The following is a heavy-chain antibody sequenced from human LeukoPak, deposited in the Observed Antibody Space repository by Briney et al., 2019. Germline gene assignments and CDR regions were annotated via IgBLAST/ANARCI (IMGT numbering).Heavy chain of an antibody. J-gene: IGHJ4*02. Sequence: GGSLRLSCAASGFTFSSYAMSWVRQAPGKGLEWVSAISGSGGSTYYADSVKGRFTISRGNSKNALYLQMNSLRAEDTAVYYSAKDLYQYCSSTSCYTMRDYYDSSGYGDDWGQGTLVTVSS. V-gene: IGHV3-23*01. CDR3: AKDLYQYCSSTSCYTMRDYYDSSGYGDD. D-gene: IGHD2-2*02. CDR1: GFTFSSYA. CDR2: ISGSGGST.